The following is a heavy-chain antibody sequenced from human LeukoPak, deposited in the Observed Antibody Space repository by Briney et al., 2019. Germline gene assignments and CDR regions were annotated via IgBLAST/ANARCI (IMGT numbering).Heavy chain of an antibody. V-gene: IGHV3-30-3*01. CDR1: GFTFSSYA. CDR2: ISYDGSNK. J-gene: IGHJ4*02. Sequence: PGGSLRLSCAASGFTFSSYAMHWVRQAPGKGLEWVAVISYDGSNKYYADSVKGRFTISRDNSKNTLYLQMNSLRAEDTAVYYCARDGNYDFWSGSYFLLDYWGQGTLVTVSS. CDR3: ARDGNYDFWSGSYFLLDY. D-gene: IGHD3-3*01.